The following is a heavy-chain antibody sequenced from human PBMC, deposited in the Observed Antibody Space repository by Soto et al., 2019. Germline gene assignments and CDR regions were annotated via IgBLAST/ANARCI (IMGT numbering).Heavy chain of an antibody. CDR3: ARVRWFGELLSNDAFDI. V-gene: IGHV1-18*01. J-gene: IGHJ3*02. CDR1: GCTFTNYG. D-gene: IGHD3-10*01. Sequence: ASVKVSCKASGCTFTNYGITWVRQAPGQGLEWMGWISAYNGNTRYAQNFQGRVTMTTDASTSTAYMELRSLRSDDTAVYYCARVRWFGELLSNDAFDIWGQGTEVTVSS. CDR2: ISAYNGNT.